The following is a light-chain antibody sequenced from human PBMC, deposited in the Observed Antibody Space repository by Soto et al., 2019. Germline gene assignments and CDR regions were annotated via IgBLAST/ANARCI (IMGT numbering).Light chain of an antibody. CDR2: GAS. J-gene: IGKJ2*01. Sequence: EIVMTQSPATLSVSPGERATLSCRASQSVTTNLAWYQQKPGQAPRLLIYGASSRATGIPARFSGSGSGTDFTLTISSLQSADFAVYYCQQYNKWPPYTFGQGTKLEIK. V-gene: IGKV3-15*01. CDR1: QSVTTN. CDR3: QQYNKWPPYT.